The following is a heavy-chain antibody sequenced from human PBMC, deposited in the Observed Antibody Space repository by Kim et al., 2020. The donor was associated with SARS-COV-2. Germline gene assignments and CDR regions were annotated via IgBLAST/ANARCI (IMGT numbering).Heavy chain of an antibody. Sequence: GESLKISCKGSGYSFTSYWIGWVRRMPGKGLEWMGIIYPGDSDTRYSPSFQGQVTISADKSISTAYLQWSSLKASDTAMYYCARSSSGSHSPFGSGFDPWGQGTLVTVSS. CDR2: IYPGDSDT. J-gene: IGHJ5*02. CDR1: GYSFTSYW. CDR3: ARSSSGSHSPFGSGFDP. D-gene: IGHD3-22*01. V-gene: IGHV5-51*01.